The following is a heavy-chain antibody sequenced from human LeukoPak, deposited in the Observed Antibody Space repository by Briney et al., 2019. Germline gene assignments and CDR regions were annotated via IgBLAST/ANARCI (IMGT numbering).Heavy chain of an antibody. CDR1: GGSISSGDYY. V-gene: IGHV4-30-4*08. CDR2: IYYSGST. CDR3: ARDGGYSYGYDAFDI. Sequence: SETLSLTCTVSGGSISSGDYYWSWIRQPPGKGLVWIGYIYYSGSTYYNPSLKSRVTISVDTSKNQFSLKLSSVTAADTAVYYCARDGGYSYGYDAFDIWGQGTMVTVSS. J-gene: IGHJ3*02. D-gene: IGHD5-18*01.